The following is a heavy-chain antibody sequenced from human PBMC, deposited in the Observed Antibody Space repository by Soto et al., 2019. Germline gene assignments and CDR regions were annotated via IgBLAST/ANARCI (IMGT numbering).Heavy chain of an antibody. CDR1: CCSISSGGYY. D-gene: IGHD4-17*01. Sequence: QVQLQESGPGLVKPSRTLSLTCTVSCCSISSGGYYLSWIRQHPGKGLEWIGYIYYGWSTYYNPYLKSRVTISVDTSKNQFYLKLSSVTAADTAVYYCAIALTTGTLFDPWGQGTLVTVSS. V-gene: IGHV4-31*03. CDR3: AIALTTGTLFDP. J-gene: IGHJ5*02. CDR2: IYYGWST.